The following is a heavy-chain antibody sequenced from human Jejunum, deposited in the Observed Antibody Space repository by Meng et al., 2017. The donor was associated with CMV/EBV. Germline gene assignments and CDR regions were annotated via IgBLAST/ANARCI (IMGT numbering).Heavy chain of an antibody. V-gene: IGHV3-30*02. CDR2: VRYDESDN. CDR1: GFHLGIYG. D-gene: IGHD5-18*01. J-gene: IGHJ4*02. CDR3: AKSLVDTAMDLDS. Sequence: ASGFHLGIYGMRWVRQAAGKGLEWVAFVRYDESDNFYADFVKGRFTVSRDNSKNTIYLQMSSLNPEDTAVYYCAKSLVDTAMDLDSWGQGTLVTVSS.